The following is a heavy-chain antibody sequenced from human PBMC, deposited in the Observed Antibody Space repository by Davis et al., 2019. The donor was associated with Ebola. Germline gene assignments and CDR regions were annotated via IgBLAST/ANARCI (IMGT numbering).Heavy chain of an antibody. CDR1: GFTFTSYY. Sequence: PGGSLRLSCAASGFTFTSYYMTWVRQAPGKGLEWVSGISGSGSTYYADSVKGRFTFSRDNSKNTLYLQMNSLRAEDTAVYYCAKGSLYGSRSITAGMDVWGQGTTVTVSS. CDR3: AKGSLYGSRSITAGMDV. V-gene: IGHV3-23*01. J-gene: IGHJ6*02. CDR2: ISGSGST. D-gene: IGHD4-17*01.